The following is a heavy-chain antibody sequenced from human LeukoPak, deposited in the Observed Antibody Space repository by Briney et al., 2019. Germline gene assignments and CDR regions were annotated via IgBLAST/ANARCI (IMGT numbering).Heavy chain of an antibody. CDR2: INPSGGST. D-gene: IGHD3-22*01. CDR3: ARDYLMGDSSGPPYDY. CDR1: GYTFTSYY. V-gene: IGHV1-46*01. J-gene: IGHJ4*02. Sequence: ASVKVSCKASGYTFTSYYMHWVRQAPGQGLEWMGIINPSGGSTSYAQKFQGRVTMTRDTSTSTVYMELSSLRSEDTAVYYCARDYLMGDSSGPPYDYWGQGTLVTVSS.